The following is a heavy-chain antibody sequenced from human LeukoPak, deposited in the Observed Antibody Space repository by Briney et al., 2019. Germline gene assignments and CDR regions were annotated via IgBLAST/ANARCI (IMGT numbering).Heavy chain of an antibody. CDR3: ARGGATIFDY. CDR2: IRYDGSNK. CDR1: GFTFSSYG. V-gene: IGHV3-30*02. J-gene: IGHJ4*02. D-gene: IGHD5-12*01. Sequence: GGSLRLSCAASGFTFSSYGMHWVRQAPGKGLEWVAFIRYDGSNKYYADSVKGRFTISRDNSKNTLYLQMNSLRAEDTAVYYCARGGATIFDYWGQGTLVTVSS.